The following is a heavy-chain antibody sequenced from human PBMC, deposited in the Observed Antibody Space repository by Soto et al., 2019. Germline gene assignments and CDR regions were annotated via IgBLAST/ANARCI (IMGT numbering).Heavy chain of an antibody. CDR1: GFTFSSYA. J-gene: IGHJ6*02. CDR3: AKEGGIVVVPAAMRPLAYYYSMDV. D-gene: IGHD2-2*01. V-gene: IGHV3-23*01. Sequence: EVQLLESGGGLVQPGGSLRLSCAASGFTFSSYAMSWVRQAPGKGLEWVSAISGSGGSTYYADSVKGRFTISRDNSKNTLYLQMNSLRAEDTAVYYCAKEGGIVVVPAAMRPLAYYYSMDVWGQGTTVTVSS. CDR2: ISGSGGST.